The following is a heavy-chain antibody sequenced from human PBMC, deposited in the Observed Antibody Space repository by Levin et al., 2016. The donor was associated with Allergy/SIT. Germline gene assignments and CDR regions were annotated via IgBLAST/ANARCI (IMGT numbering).Heavy chain of an antibody. D-gene: IGHD1-26*01. Sequence: WIRQPPGKGLEWVSYISSSSSYTNYADSVKGRFTISRDNAKNSLYLQMNSLRAEDTAVYYCAREGNSGSYYCDYWGQGTLVTVSS. CDR2: ISSSSSYT. J-gene: IGHJ4*02. V-gene: IGHV3-11*06. CDR3: AREGNSGSYYCDY.